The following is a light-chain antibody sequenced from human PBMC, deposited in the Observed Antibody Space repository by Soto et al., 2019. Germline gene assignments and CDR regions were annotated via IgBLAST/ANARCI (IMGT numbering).Light chain of an antibody. V-gene: IGKV3-11*01. J-gene: IGKJ1*01. CDR2: DAS. CDR1: QSVSSY. CDR3: QQRGNWPLT. Sequence: EIVLTQSPATLSLSPGERATLSCRASQSVSSYFAWYQQKPGQAPRLLIYDASNRATGIPARFSGSGSGTDFTLTIISLEPEDFAVYYCQQRGNWPLTFGQGTKVEIK.